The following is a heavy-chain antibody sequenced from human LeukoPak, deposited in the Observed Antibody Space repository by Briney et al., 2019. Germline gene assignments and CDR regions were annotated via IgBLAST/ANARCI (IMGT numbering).Heavy chain of an antibody. V-gene: IGHV3-33*08. CDR3: ARDWLSWERNMASDFDY. CDR1: GFTFSSYA. J-gene: IGHJ4*02. CDR2: IWYDGSNK. Sequence: GGSLRLSCAASGFTFSSYAMHWVRQAPGKGLEWVAVIWYDGSNKYHADSVKGRFTISRDNSKNTLYLQMNGLRAEDTAVYYCARDWLSWERNMASDFDYWGQGTLVTVSS. D-gene: IGHD1-26*01.